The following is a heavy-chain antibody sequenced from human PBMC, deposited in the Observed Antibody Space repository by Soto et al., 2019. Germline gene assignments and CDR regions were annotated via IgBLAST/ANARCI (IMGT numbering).Heavy chain of an antibody. CDR1: GGTFSSYS. Sequence: QVQLVQSGAEVKKPGSSVKVSCKTSGGTFSSYSVSWVRQAPGQGLEWMGGIIPIFGIPTYAQKFQVRVTISADESTSTASMELSDLRSEDTAIYYCTRGHGFNGASFDYWGQGTLVTVSS. V-gene: IGHV1-69*01. D-gene: IGHD2-8*01. J-gene: IGHJ4*02. CDR2: IIPIFGIP. CDR3: TRGHGFNGASFDY.